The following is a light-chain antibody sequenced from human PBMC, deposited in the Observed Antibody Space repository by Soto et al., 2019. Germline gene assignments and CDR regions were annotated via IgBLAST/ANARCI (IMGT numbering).Light chain of an antibody. J-gene: IGKJ1*01. CDR2: DAS. V-gene: IGKV1-5*01. Sequence: DIQMTQNHTSLSASVVERVTITCRASQSISSYLNWYQQKPGKAPKLLIYDASNLESGVPSRFSGSGSGTEFTLTISSLQPDDFATYYCQQYSSYWTVGQGTKVDIK. CDR1: QSISSY. CDR3: QQYSSYWT.